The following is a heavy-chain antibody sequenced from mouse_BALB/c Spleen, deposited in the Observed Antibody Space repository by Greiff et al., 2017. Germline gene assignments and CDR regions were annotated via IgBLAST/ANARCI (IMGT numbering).Heavy chain of an antibody. CDR3: ARQSYDYDDY. J-gene: IGHJ2*01. D-gene: IGHD2-4*01. Sequence: EVQLVESGGGLVKPGGSLKLSCAASGFAFSSYDMSWVRQTPEKRLEWVAYLSSGGGSTYYPDTVKGRFTISRDNAKNTLYLQMSSLKSEDTAMYYCARQSYDYDDYWGQGTTLTVSS. CDR2: LSSGGGST. V-gene: IGHV5-12-1*01. CDR1: GFAFSSYD.